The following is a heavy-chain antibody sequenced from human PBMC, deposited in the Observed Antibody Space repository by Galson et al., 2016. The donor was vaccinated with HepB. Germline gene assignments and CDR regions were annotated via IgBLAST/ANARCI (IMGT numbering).Heavy chain of an antibody. CDR1: GFTFSNYA. D-gene: IGHD4-17*01. V-gene: IGHV3-30-3*01. Sequence: SLRLSCKASGFTFSNYAMHWVRQPPGQGLEWVSLISYDGSNSSYADSVKAQFTISRDNSKTTLYLQLTSLTAEDTAVYYCASDFNPPPTSGEHSPDYWGQGTLLTVSS. CDR2: ISYDGSNS. CDR3: ASDFNPPPTSGEHSPDY. J-gene: IGHJ4*02.